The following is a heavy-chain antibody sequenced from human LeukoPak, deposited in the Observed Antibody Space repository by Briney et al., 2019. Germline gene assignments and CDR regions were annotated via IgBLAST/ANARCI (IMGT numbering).Heavy chain of an antibody. Sequence: GGSLRLSCAASGFTFSSYGMHWVRQAPGKGLEGVAVIWYDGSNKYYADSVKGRFTISRDNSKNTLYLQMNSLRAEDTAVYYCAREPGAGNYDFWSGYYYYYYMDVWGKGTTVTVSS. V-gene: IGHV3-33*01. J-gene: IGHJ6*03. CDR3: AREPGAGNYDFWSGYYYYYYMDV. CDR2: IWYDGSNK. D-gene: IGHD3-3*01. CDR1: GFTFSSYG.